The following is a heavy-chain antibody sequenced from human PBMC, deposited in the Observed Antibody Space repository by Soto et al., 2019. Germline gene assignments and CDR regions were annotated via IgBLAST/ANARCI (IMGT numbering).Heavy chain of an antibody. CDR1: GYSFTGNS. CDR2: INPNNGGT. Sequence: ASVKVSCKASGYSFTGNSMHWVRQAPGQGLEWMGWINPNNGGTNYAQRFRGWVTMTRDTSVSTAYMDLNRLKSADTAVYYCARVYDYIWGSSSDAFDIWGQGTMVTVSS. J-gene: IGHJ3*02. CDR3: ARVYDYIWGSSSDAFDI. D-gene: IGHD3-16*01. V-gene: IGHV1-2*04.